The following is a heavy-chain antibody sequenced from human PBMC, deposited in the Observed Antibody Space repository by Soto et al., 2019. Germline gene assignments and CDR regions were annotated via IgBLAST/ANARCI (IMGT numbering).Heavy chain of an antibody. CDR2: IIPIFGTA. CDR1: GGTFSSYA. V-gene: IGHV1-69*01. J-gene: IGHJ5*02. D-gene: IGHD6-13*01. Sequence: QVQLVQSGAEVKKPGSSVKVSCKASGGTFSSYAISWVRQAPGQGLEWMGGIIPIFGTANYAQKFQGGVTITADESTSTAYMELSSLRSEDTAVYYCARLAAAGKYNWFDPWGQGTLVTVSS. CDR3: ARLAAAGKYNWFDP.